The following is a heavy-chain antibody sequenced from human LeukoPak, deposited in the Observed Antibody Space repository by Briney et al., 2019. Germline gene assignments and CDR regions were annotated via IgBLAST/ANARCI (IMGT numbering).Heavy chain of an antibody. CDR1: GYTFTDYY. CDR3: ATPYYCAYASTSLDS. CDR2: IDPNTGVT. D-gene: IGHD5-12*01. J-gene: IGHJ4*02. Sequence: ASVKVSCKASGYTFTDYYIHWVRQAPGQGLEWMGWIDPNTGVTNSAQKFQGRVTMTRDTSIATAYMELSRLRSDDTAVYYCATPYYCAYASTSLDSWGQGTLVTVSS. V-gene: IGHV1-2*02.